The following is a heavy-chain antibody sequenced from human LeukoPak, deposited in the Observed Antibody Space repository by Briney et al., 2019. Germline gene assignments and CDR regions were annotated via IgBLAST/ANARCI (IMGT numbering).Heavy chain of an antibody. Sequence: GGSLILSCAASGFTFGDYGMSWVRQAPGKGLEWVSGINWNGGSTGYADSVKGRFTISRDNAKNCLYLQMNSLRAEDTALYYCARGYGDSSGWYSYWGQGTLVTVSS. J-gene: IGHJ4*02. CDR1: GFTFGDYG. V-gene: IGHV3-20*04. CDR2: INWNGGST. D-gene: IGHD6-19*01. CDR3: ARGYGDSSGWYSY.